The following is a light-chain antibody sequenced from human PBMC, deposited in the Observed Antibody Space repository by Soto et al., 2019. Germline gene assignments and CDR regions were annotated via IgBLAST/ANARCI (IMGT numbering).Light chain of an antibody. J-gene: IGLJ1*01. Sequence: QSVLTQRRSVSGSPGQSATISCTGTANDVGGHNYVSWYQQHPGEAPKLLIYDVTERPSGVPDRFSGSKSGNTASLTISGLQTEDEADYYCYSYAGTYTFVFGTGAKVTVL. CDR3: YSYAGTYTFV. CDR1: ANDVGGHNY. V-gene: IGLV2-11*01. CDR2: DVT.